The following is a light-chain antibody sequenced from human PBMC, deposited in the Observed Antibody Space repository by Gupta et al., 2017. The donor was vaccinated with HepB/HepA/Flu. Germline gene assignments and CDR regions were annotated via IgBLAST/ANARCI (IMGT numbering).Light chain of an antibody. CDR3: QQYNDWPYT. Sequence: EIVMTQSPATLSVSPGERATLSCRASQSVTSNLAWYQQRPGQAPRLLFYGASTRATGIPARFSGSGSGTEFILTISSLQSEDLAVYYCQQYNDWPYTFGRGTXLEIK. CDR1: QSVTSN. V-gene: IGKV3-15*01. J-gene: IGKJ2*01. CDR2: GAS.